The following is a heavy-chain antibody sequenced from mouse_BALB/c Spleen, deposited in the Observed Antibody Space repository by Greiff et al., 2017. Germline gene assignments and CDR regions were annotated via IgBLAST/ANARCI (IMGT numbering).Heavy chain of an antibody. CDR1: GYTFTSYW. Sequence: QVQLQQPGAELVRPGASVKLSCKASGYTFTSYWINWVKQRPGQGLEWIGNIYPSDSYTNYNQKFKDKATLTVDKSSSTAYMQLSSPTSEDSAVYYCTRGGLVTTVRGNAVDYWGQGTSVTVSA. J-gene: IGHJ4*01. V-gene: IGHV1-69*02. CDR3: TRGGLVTTVRGNAVDY. CDR2: IYPSDSYT. D-gene: IGHD1-1*01.